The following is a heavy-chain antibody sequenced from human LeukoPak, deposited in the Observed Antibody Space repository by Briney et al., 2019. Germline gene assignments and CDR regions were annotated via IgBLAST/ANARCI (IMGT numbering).Heavy chain of an antibody. J-gene: IGHJ5*02. CDR3: ARSGTYYDILTGYYSGVWFDP. CDR1: GGSISSYY. CDR2: IYYSGST. V-gene: IGHV4-59*01. Sequence: SETLSLTCTVSGGSISSYYCSWIRQPPGKGLEWIGYIYYSGSTNYNPSLKSRATISVDTSKNQFSLKLSSVTAADTAVYYCARSGTYYDILTGYYSGVWFDPWGQGTLVTVSS. D-gene: IGHD3-9*01.